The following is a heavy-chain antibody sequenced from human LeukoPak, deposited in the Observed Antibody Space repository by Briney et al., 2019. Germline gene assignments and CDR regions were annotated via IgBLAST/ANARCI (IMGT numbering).Heavy chain of an antibody. CDR2: INAGNGNT. V-gene: IGHV1-3*01. Sequence: ASVKVSCKASGYTFTSYAMHWVRQAPGQRLEWMGRINAGNGNTKYSQKFQGRVTITRDTSASTAYMELSSLRSEDTAVYYCARVRKGDTAMVPFDYWGQGTLVTVSS. J-gene: IGHJ4*02. D-gene: IGHD5-18*01. CDR3: ARVRKGDTAMVPFDY. CDR1: GYTFTSYA.